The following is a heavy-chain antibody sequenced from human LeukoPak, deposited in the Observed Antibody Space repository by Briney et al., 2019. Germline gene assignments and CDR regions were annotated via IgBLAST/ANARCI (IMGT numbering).Heavy chain of an antibody. V-gene: IGHV3-30*04. Sequence: GGSLRLSCAASGFTFSSYAMHWVRQAPGKGLEWVAVISYDGSNKYYADSVKGRFTISRDNSKNTLYLQMNSLRAEDTAVYFCASLLAATRDYWGQGTLVTVSS. CDR2: ISYDGSNK. CDR3: ASLLAATRDY. J-gene: IGHJ4*02. CDR1: GFTFSSYA. D-gene: IGHD2-15*01.